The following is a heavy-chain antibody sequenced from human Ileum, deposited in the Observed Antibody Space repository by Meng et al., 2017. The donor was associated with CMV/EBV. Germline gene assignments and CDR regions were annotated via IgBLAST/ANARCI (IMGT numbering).Heavy chain of an antibody. V-gene: IGHV3-11*06. Sequence: QLVDAGVILFQPWRSLRLGSAAAGLTFIDAAMSWIRQATGKGLQLVSNLNSDGSDTRYADSVKGRFTISRDNAKNTLFLQMNSLRAEDTAVYYCAIYSIPGTWGQGTLVTVSS. CDR3: AIYSIPGT. CDR1: GLTFIDAA. CDR2: LNSDGSDT. D-gene: IGHD4-11*01. J-gene: IGHJ4*02.